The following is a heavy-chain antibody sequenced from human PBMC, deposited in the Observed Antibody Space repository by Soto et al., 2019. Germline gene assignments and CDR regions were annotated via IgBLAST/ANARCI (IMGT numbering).Heavy chain of an antibody. CDR1: GFTFTNYF. Sequence: QVQLVQSGAEVKKPGASVKVSCKASGFTFTNYFFHWARQAPRQGLEWMGIISTYDGITNYVQRLQGRVTIPSDTSTRTVDMELSSLRSEDTAVYYCPSGDGRGSSALHYFYGMDVWGHATTLRVSS. J-gene: IGHJ6*01. CDR3: PSGDGRGSSALHYFYGMDV. V-gene: IGHV1-46*01. D-gene: IGHD1-26*01. CDR2: ISTYDGIT.